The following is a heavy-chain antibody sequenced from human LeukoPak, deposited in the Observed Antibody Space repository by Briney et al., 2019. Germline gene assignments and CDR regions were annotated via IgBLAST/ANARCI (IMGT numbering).Heavy chain of an antibody. D-gene: IGHD3-22*01. CDR1: GFTFSSYE. V-gene: IGHV3-48*03. Sequence: GGSLRLSCAASGFTFSSYEMNWVRQAPGKGLEWVSYISSSGSTMYYADSVKGRFTISRDNAKNSLFLQMNSLRAEDTAVYYCARDSYYDSSGYYWYYYYYYMDVWGKGTTVTISS. CDR3: ARDSYYDSSGYYWYYYYYYMDV. J-gene: IGHJ6*03. CDR2: ISSSGSTM.